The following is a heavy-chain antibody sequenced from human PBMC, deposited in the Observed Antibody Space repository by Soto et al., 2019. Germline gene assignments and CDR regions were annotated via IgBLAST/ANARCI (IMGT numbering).Heavy chain of an antibody. Sequence: PGESLKISCKGSGYSFTSYWIGWVRQMPGKGLEWMGIIYPGDSDSRYSPSFQGQVIISVDKSNSTAFLQWSSLKASDTAMYYCATSLGVFSYYYAMDVWGQGTTVTVSS. CDR1: GYSFTSYW. J-gene: IGHJ6*02. CDR2: IYPGDSDS. D-gene: IGHD3-10*01. V-gene: IGHV5-51*01. CDR3: ATSLGVFSYYYAMDV.